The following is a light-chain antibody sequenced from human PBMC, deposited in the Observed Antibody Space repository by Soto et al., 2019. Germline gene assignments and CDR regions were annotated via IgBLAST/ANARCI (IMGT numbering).Light chain of an antibody. CDR3: GTWDSSLSADV. CDR2: DNN. J-gene: IGLJ1*01. Sequence: QSVLTQPPSVSAAPGQKVTISCSGSSSNIGHNYVSWYQQLPGTAPKLLIYDNNKRPSGIPDRFSGSKSGTSATLGITGLQTGDEADYYCGTWDSSLSADVFGTGTKLTVL. CDR1: SSNIGHNY. V-gene: IGLV1-51*01.